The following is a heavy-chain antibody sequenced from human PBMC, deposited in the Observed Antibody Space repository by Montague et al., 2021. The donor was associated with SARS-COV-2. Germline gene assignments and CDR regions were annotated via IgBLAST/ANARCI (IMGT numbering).Heavy chain of an antibody. J-gene: IGHJ4*02. Sequence: SETLSLTCTVSGGSISSYYWSWIRQPPGKGLEWIGYIYYSGSTNYNPSLKSRVTISVDTSKNQFSLKLSSVTASDTAVYYCARGTAAGTNCDYWGQGTLVTVSS. CDR2: IYYSGST. V-gene: IGHV4-59*01. CDR1: GGSISSYY. CDR3: ARGTAAGTNCDY. D-gene: IGHD6-13*01.